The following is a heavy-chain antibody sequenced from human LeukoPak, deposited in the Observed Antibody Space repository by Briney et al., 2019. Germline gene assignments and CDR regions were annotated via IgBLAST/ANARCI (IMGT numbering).Heavy chain of an antibody. Sequence: SETLSLTCAVYGGSFSGYYWSWIRQPPGKGLEWIGEINHSGSTNYNPSLKSRVTISVDTSKNQFSLRLSSVTAADTAVYYCARHRSGWLQSSFDYWGQGTLVTVSS. CDR3: ARHRSGWLQSSFDY. J-gene: IGHJ4*02. CDR1: GGSFSGYY. V-gene: IGHV4-34*01. D-gene: IGHD5-24*01. CDR2: INHSGST.